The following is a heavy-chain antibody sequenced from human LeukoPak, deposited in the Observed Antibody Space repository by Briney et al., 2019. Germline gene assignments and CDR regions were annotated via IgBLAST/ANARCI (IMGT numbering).Heavy chain of an antibody. D-gene: IGHD4-17*01. J-gene: IGHJ4*02. CDR1: GGSISSSSYY. CDR3: ARDISNDYGDYRLFDY. V-gene: IGHV4-39*07. Sequence: PSETLSLTCTVSGGSISSSSYYWGWNRQPPGKGLEWIGSINDSGRSYYNPSLRSRVTISVDTSKNQFSLKLSSVTAADTAVYYCARDISNDYGDYRLFDYWGQGTLVTVSS. CDR2: INDSGRS.